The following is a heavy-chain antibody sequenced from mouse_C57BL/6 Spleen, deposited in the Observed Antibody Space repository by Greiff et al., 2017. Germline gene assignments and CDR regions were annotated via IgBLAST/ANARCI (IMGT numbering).Heavy chain of an antibody. J-gene: IGHJ4*01. Sequence: QVQLQQPGAELVKPGASVKMSCKASGYTFTSYWITWVKQRPGQGLEWIGDIYPGSGSTNYNEKFKSKAKLTVDTSSSTAYMQLSSLTSEDSAVYYCARELAYFYGSSYDYYAMDYWGQGTSVTVSS. CDR2: IYPGSGST. CDR3: ARELAYFYGSSYDYYAMDY. V-gene: IGHV1-55*01. D-gene: IGHD1-1*01. CDR1: GYTFTSYW.